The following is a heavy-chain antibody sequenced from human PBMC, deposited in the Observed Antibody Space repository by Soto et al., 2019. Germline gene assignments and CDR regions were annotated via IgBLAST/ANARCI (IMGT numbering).Heavy chain of an antibody. CDR1: GFTFNIYA. CDR3: AKDRYLDHDSRGYLFDN. V-gene: IGHV3-23*01. J-gene: IGHJ4*02. CDR2: ISRYGDFT. Sequence: EVQLLESGGDLIQPGGSLRLSCAASGFTFNIYAMTWVRQAPGKGLEWVSAISRYGDFTYYADSVEGRFTISRDNSKNTRYLQMNSLIAEDTAVYYCAKDRYLDHDSRGYLFDNWGQGTLVTVSS. D-gene: IGHD3-22*01.